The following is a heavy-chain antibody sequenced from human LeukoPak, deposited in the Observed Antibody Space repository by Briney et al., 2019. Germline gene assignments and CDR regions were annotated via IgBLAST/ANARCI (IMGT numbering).Heavy chain of an antibody. Sequence: GGSLRLSCEVSEFTFSNYWMHWVRQAPGKGLVWVSRIDTDGSGTFYADSVKGRFTISRDNAKNTLYLQMNSLRAEDTALYYCAKEGGGWCLDYWGQGTLVTVSS. V-gene: IGHV3-74*01. CDR1: EFTFSNYW. CDR3: AKEGGGWCLDY. J-gene: IGHJ4*02. CDR2: IDTDGSGT. D-gene: IGHD6-19*01.